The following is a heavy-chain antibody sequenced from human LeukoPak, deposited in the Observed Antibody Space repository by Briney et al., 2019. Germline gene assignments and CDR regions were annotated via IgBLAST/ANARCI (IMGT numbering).Heavy chain of an antibody. V-gene: IGHV3-23*01. Sequence: GGSLRLSCAASGFTFSSYAMSWVRQAPGKGLEWVSAISGSGGSTYYADSVKGRSTISRDNSKNTLYLQMNRLRAEDTAVYYCVKAGGPRYYYYGMDVWGQGTTVTVSS. CDR3: VKAGGPRYYYYGMDV. J-gene: IGHJ6*02. CDR2: ISGSGGST. D-gene: IGHD3-16*01. CDR1: GFTFSSYA.